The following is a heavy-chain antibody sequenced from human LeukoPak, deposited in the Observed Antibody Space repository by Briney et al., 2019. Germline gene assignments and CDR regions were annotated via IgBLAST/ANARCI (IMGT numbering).Heavy chain of an antibody. J-gene: IGHJ3*02. CDR2: ISYDGSNK. CDR1: GFTFSSYA. D-gene: IGHD3-22*01. Sequence: PGGSLRLSCAASGFTFSSYAMHWVRQAPGKGLEWVAVISYDGSNKYYADSVKGRFTISRDNSKNTLYLQMNSLRAEDTAVYYCARDSQWLFSAFDIWGQGTMVTVSS. CDR3: ARDSQWLFSAFDI. V-gene: IGHV3-30-3*01.